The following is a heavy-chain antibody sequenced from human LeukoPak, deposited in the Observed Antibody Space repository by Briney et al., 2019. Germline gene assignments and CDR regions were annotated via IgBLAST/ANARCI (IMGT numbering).Heavy chain of an antibody. CDR2: IKQDGSEK. J-gene: IGHJ6*03. CDR3: ARDARFTMVRGVFTYYYYYMDV. V-gene: IGHV3-7*01. D-gene: IGHD3-10*01. CDR1: GFTFSSYW. Sequence: GGSLRLSCAASGFTFSSYWMSWVRQAPGKGLEWVANIKQDGSEKYYVDSVKGRFTISRDNAKNSLYLQMNSLRAEDTAVYYCARDARFTMVRGVFTYYYYYMDVWGKGTTVTVSS.